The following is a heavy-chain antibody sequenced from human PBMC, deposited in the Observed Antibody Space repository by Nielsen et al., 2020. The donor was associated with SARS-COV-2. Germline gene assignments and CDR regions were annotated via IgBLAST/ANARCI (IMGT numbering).Heavy chain of an antibody. J-gene: IGHJ6*02. D-gene: IGHD6-13*01. Sequence: GESLKISCAASGFTFSSYGMHWVRQAPGKGLEWVAVIWYDGSNKYYADSVKGRFTISRDNAKNSLYLQMNSLRAEDTAVYYCALGHYSSSWYPYYYYYYGMDVWGQGTTVTVSS. CDR2: IWYDGSNK. CDR3: ALGHYSSSWYPYYYYYYGMDV. V-gene: IGHV3-33*03. CDR1: GFTFSSYG.